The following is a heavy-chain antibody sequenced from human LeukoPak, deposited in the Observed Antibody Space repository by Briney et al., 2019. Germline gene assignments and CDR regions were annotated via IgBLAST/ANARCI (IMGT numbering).Heavy chain of an antibody. Sequence: GGSLRLSCTASGFTFSDHYMDWVRQAPGKGLEWVARIKSKTDGGTTDYAAPVKGRFTISRDDSKNTLYLQMNSLKTEDTAVYYCTTAPYYYDSSGYSPWGQGTLVTVSS. V-gene: IGHV3-15*01. CDR3: TTAPYYYDSSGYSP. CDR2: IKSKTDGGTT. D-gene: IGHD3-22*01. CDR1: GFTFSDHY. J-gene: IGHJ5*02.